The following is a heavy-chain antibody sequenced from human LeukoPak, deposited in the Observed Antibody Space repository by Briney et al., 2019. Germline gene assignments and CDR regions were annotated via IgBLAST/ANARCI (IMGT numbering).Heavy chain of an antibody. J-gene: IGHJ4*02. CDR1: GFTFSSYS. V-gene: IGHV3-48*04. CDR2: ISSSSSTI. Sequence: GGSLRLSCAASGFTFSSYSINWVRQAPGKGLEWVSYISSSSSTIYYADSVKGRFTISRDNAKNSLYLQMNSLRAEDTAVYYCARDSYCGGDCYSMVYWGQGTLVTVSS. CDR3: ARDSYCGGDCYSMVY. D-gene: IGHD2-21*02.